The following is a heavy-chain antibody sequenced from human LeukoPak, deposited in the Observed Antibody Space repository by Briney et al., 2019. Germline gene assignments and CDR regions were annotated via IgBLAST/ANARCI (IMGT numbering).Heavy chain of an antibody. J-gene: IGHJ3*02. CDR1: GGSISSGGYS. Sequence: ESSETLSLTCAVSGGSISSGGYSWSWIRQPPGKGLEWIGYIYHSGSTYYNPSLKSRVTISVDRSKNQFSLKLSSVTAADTAVYYCARGFADVDYYDSTTSDAFDIWGQGTMVTVSS. V-gene: IGHV4-30-2*01. CDR2: IYHSGST. D-gene: IGHD3-22*01. CDR3: ARGFADVDYYDSTTSDAFDI.